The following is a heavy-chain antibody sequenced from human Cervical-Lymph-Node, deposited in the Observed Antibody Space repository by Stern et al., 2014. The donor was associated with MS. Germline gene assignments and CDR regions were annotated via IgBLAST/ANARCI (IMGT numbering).Heavy chain of an antibody. V-gene: IGHV1-18*01. CDR2: ISADSGAT. Sequence: VQLLESGTEVKKPGASLIVSCKASGYTFTSYGISWVRQAPGQGLEWVGWISADSGATKYVQNLRDRITLTRDTSTGTAYMELRTLRYEDTAVYYCARDKMHAFDYWGQGTRSASPQ. CDR3: ARDKMHAFDY. J-gene: IGHJ4*02. D-gene: IGHD2-8*01. CDR1: GYTFTSYG.